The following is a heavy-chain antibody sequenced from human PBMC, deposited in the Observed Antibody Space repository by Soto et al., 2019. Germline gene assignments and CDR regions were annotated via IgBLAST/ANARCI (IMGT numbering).Heavy chain of an antibody. D-gene: IGHD3-22*01. V-gene: IGHV3-33*06. CDR1: GFTFSSYG. Sequence: GGSLRLSCAASGFTFSSYGMHWVRQAPGKGLEWVAVIWYDGSNKYYADSVKGRFTISRDNSKNTLYLQMDSLRAEDTAVYYCAKSGITMIVVVIPDAFDIWGQGTMVTGSS. CDR2: IWYDGSNK. CDR3: AKSGITMIVVVIPDAFDI. J-gene: IGHJ3*02.